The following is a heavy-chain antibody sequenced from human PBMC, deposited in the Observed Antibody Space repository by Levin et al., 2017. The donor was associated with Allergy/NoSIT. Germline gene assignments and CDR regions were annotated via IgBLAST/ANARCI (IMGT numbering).Heavy chain of an antibody. D-gene: IGHD3-3*01. J-gene: IGHJ4*02. V-gene: IGHV4-34*01. CDR1: GGSFSGYY. Sequence: PSETLSLTCAVYGGSFSGYYWSWIRQPPGKGLEWIGEINHSGSTNYNPSLKSRVTISVDTSKNQFSLKLSSVTAADTAVYYCARGWSPIPYYDFWSGRPVGYFDYWGQGTLVTVSS. CDR2: INHSGST. CDR3: ARGWSPIPYYDFWSGRPVGYFDY.